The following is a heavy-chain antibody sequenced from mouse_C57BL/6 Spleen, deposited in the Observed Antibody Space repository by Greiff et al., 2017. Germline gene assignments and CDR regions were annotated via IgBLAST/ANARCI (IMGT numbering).Heavy chain of an antibody. J-gene: IGHJ4*01. CDR3: ARSGLGAMDY. D-gene: IGHD3-1*01. CDR2: IDPSDSYT. Sequence: QVQLQQPGAELVMPGASVKLSCKASGYTFTSYWMHWVKQRPGQGLEWIGEIDPSDSYTNYNQKFKGRSTLTVDKSSSTAYMQLSSLTSEDSAVYYCARSGLGAMDYWGQGTSVTVSS. V-gene: IGHV1-69*01. CDR1: GYTFTSYW.